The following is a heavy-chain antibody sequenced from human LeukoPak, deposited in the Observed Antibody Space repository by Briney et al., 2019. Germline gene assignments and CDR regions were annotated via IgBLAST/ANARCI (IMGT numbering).Heavy chain of an antibody. V-gene: IGHV4-39*07. D-gene: IGHD6-13*01. CDR2: IYYSGST. CDR1: GGSISSSSYY. J-gene: IGHJ5*02. CDR3: AKAAGYSTIYWFDP. Sequence: PSETLSLTCTVSGGSISSSSYYWGWIRQPPGKGLEWIGSIYYSGSTYYNPSLKSRVTISVDTSKNQFSLKLNSVTAADTAVYYCAKAAGYSTIYWFDPWGQGTLVTVSS.